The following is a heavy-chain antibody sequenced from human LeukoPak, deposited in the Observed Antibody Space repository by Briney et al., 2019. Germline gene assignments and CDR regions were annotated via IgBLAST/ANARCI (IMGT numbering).Heavy chain of an antibody. CDR3: AREIWSGYYISYYYYYGMDV. CDR2: INHSGST. CDR1: GGSFSGYY. D-gene: IGHD3-3*01. J-gene: IGHJ6*02. V-gene: IGHV4-34*01. Sequence: PSETLSLTCAAYGGSFSGYYWSWIRQPPGKGLEWIGEINHSGSTNYNPSLKSRVTISVDTSKNQFSLKLSSVTAADTAVYYCAREIWSGYYISYYYYYGMDVWGQGTTVTVSS.